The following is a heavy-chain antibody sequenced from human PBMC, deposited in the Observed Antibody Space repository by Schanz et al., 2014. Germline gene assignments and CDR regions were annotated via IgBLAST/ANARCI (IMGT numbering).Heavy chain of an antibody. Sequence: EVQLVASGGGLVKPGGSLRLSCAASGFTFSSYSMNWVRQAPGKGLEWVSSISSSSSYIYYADSVKGRFTISRDNAKNSLYLQMNSLRAEDAAVCYCAREEGWGIAAAGPKHYYYGMDVWGQGTTVTVSS. CDR2: ISSSSSYI. CDR3: AREEGWGIAAAGPKHYYYGMDV. J-gene: IGHJ6*02. D-gene: IGHD6-13*01. CDR1: GFTFSSYS. V-gene: IGHV3-21*01.